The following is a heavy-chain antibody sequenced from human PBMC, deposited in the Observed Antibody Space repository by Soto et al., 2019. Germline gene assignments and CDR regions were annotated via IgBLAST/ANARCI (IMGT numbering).Heavy chain of an antibody. Sequence: SETLSLTCAVYGGSFSDFYWGWVRQPPGKGLEWIGSIVYFGSSYSNPSLKSRVTMSVEPSKNQFALTLSSVHPADTAWYFCARHSLALRKNNWFDPWGQGIMVTVS. CDR3: ARHSLALRKNNWFDP. J-gene: IGHJ5*02. V-gene: IGHV4-34*12. CDR1: GGSFSDFY. CDR2: IVYFGSS. D-gene: IGHD2-15*01.